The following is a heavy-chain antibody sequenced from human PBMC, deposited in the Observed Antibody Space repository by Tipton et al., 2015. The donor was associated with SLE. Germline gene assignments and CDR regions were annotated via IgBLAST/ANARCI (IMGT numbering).Heavy chain of an antibody. CDR1: GGSISSYY. Sequence: TLSLTCTVSGGSISSYYWSWIRQPPGKGLEWIGYIYTSGSTNYNPSLKSRVTISEDASKNQFSLKVDSVTAADTAVYFCARGWGSGSFDYWGQGTLVTVSS. CDR3: ARGWGSGSFDY. J-gene: IGHJ4*02. CDR2: IYTSGST. V-gene: IGHV4-4*09. D-gene: IGHD3-10*01.